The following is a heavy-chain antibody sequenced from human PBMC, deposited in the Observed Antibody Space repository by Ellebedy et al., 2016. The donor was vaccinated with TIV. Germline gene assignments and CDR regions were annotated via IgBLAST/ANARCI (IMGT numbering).Heavy chain of an antibody. CDR1: GYSLHTNA. CDR3: ARDFPAHGVCDN. CDR2: INTATGSP. V-gene: IGHV7-4-1*02. Sequence: AASVKVSCTGSGYSLHTNAMIWVRQAPGRGLEWLGWINTATGSPTYAQGFTGRFVFSLDTSVTTSYLEITSLEAEDTAVYFCARDFPAHGVCDNWGQGTLVTVSS. D-gene: IGHD5-24*01. J-gene: IGHJ4*02.